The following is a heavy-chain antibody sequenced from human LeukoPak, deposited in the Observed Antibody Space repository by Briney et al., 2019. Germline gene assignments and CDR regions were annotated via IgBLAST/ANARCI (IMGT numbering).Heavy chain of an antibody. CDR1: GFTFSSYS. CDR2: ISSSSSTI. J-gene: IGHJ5*02. V-gene: IGHV3-48*04. CDR3: ARVGAYYFYA. D-gene: IGHD3-10*01. Sequence: GGSLRLSCAASGFTFSSYSMNWVGQAPGKGLEWVAYISSSSSTIYYADSVKGRFTISRDNAKNSLYLQMNSLRAEDTAVYYCARVGAYYFYAWGQGTLVTVSS.